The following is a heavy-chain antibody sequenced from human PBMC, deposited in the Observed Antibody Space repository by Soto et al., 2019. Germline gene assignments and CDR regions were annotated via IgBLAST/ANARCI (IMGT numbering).Heavy chain of an antibody. J-gene: IGHJ4*02. D-gene: IGHD3-10*01. CDR3: AKSVSSRGLTNDY. CDR1: GFTFSSYA. Sequence: EVQLLESGGGLVQPGGSLRLSCAASGFTFSSYAMSWVRQAPGKGLEWVSAISGSGGSTYYADSVKGRFTISRDNSKNTLYLQINSLRAEDTAVYYCAKSVSSRGLTNDYWGQGTLVTVSS. CDR2: ISGSGGST. V-gene: IGHV3-23*01.